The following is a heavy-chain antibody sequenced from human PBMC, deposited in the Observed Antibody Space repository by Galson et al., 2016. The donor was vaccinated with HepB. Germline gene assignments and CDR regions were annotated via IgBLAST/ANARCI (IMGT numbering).Heavy chain of an antibody. J-gene: IGHJ4*02. V-gene: IGHV3-49*03. Sequence: SLRLSCATSGFTFGDYAMSWFRQAPGKGLEWVGFIRSKTYGGTTEYAASVKARFTISRDDSKSFAYLQMSSLNTGDTAVYYCARGTPDYRPYYFDYWGQGPWSPSPQ. D-gene: IGHD4-11*01. CDR1: GFTFGDYA. CDR3: ARGTPDYRPYYFDY. CDR2: IRSKTYGGTT.